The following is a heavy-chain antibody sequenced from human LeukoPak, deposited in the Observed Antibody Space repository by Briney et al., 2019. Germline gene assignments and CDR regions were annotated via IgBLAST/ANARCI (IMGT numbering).Heavy chain of an antibody. V-gene: IGHV7-4-1*02. J-gene: IGHJ4*02. CDR2: TNTYTGNP. CDR1: GYTFTGYA. Sequence: GASVKVSCKASGYTFTGYALNWVRQAPRQGLEWMGWTNTYTGNPTYAQGFTGRFVFSFDTSVSTAYLHISSLKAEDTAVYYCARDEGSSGYYYHYWGQGTLVTVSS. D-gene: IGHD3-22*01. CDR3: ARDEGSSGYYYHY.